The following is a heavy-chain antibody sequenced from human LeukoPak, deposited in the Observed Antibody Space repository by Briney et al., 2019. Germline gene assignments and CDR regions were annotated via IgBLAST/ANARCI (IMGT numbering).Heavy chain of an antibody. V-gene: IGHV3-11*04. Sequence: GGSLRLSCAASGFTFSDYYMSWIRQAPGKGLEWVSYISSSGSTIYYADSVKGRFTISRDNAKNSLYLQMNSLRAEDTAVYYCARALSGGSSWYYFDYWGQGTLVTVSS. J-gene: IGHJ4*02. CDR1: GFTFSDYY. CDR3: ARALSGGSSWYYFDY. D-gene: IGHD6-13*01. CDR2: ISSSGSTI.